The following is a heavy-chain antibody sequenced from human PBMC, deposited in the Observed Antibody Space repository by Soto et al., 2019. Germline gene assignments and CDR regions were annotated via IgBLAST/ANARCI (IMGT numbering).Heavy chain of an antibody. V-gene: IGHV3-23*01. CDR3: VKSIISAGGAFDL. Sequence: GGSLRLSCVVSGLSFKNYPMGWVRHAPGKGLEWVSATTATGGGTFYADSVEGRFTISRDNSINTLCLQMNNLIDEDSAVYSCVKSIISAGGAFDLPGQATMVTVSS. CDR1: GLSFKNYP. CDR2: TTATGGGT. J-gene: IGHJ3*01. D-gene: IGHD3-3*02.